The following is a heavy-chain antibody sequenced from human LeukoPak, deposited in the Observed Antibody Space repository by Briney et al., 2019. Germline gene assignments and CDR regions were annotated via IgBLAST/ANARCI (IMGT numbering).Heavy chain of an antibody. CDR2: ISGSGSST. CDR3: AKSDFDILTGYYPNFDY. J-gene: IGHJ4*02. D-gene: IGHD3-9*01. V-gene: IGHV3-23*01. Sequence: GGSLRLSCAASGSTVSSNYMSWVRQAPGKGLEWVSTISGSGSSTYSALSVKGRFTISRDNSKNTLSLQMNSLRAEDTAVYYCAKSDFDILTGYYPNFDYWGQGTLVTVSS. CDR1: GSTVSSNY.